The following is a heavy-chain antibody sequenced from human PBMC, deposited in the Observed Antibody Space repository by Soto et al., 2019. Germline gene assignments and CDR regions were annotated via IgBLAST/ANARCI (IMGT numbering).Heavy chain of an antibody. V-gene: IGHV1-8*01. D-gene: IGHD3-10*01. CDR1: GYTFTSYD. Sequence: ASVKVSCKASGYTFTSYDINWVRQATGQGLEWMGWMNPNSGNTGYAQKFQGRVTMTRNTSISTAYMELSSLRSEDTAVYYCARVPLSLLWFGELLPNYFDYWGQGTLVTVSS. CDR2: MNPNSGNT. J-gene: IGHJ4*02. CDR3: ARVPLSLLWFGELLPNYFDY.